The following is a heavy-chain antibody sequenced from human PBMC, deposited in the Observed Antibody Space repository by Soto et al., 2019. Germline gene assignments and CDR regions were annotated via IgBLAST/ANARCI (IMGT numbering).Heavy chain of an antibody. D-gene: IGHD6-13*01. CDR3: ASGAAAGNGTSYYYYGMDV. CDR2: MNPNSGNT. CDR1: GYTFTSYD. J-gene: IGHJ6*02. Sequence: QVQLVQSGAEVKKPGASVKVSCKASGYTFTSYDINWVRQATGQGLEWMGWMNPNSGNTGYAQKFQGRVTMTRNTSISTAYMELSSLRSEDTAVYYCASGAAAGNGTSYYYYGMDVWGQGTTVTVSS. V-gene: IGHV1-8*01.